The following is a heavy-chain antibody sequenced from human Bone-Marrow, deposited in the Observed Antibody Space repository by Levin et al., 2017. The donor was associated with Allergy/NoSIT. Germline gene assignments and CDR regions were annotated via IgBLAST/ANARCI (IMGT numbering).Heavy chain of an antibody. CDR1: GNSFSGYY. D-gene: IGHD2-21*02. V-gene: IGHV1-2*02. CDR2: INPNSGAT. Sequence: ASVKVSCTGSGNSFSGYYIHWVRQAPGQGPEWMAWINPNSGATHYAQKFQGRVTVTSDTSISSAYMEMKSLTSDDTAVYYCTRGLGLVVTGSVPRYFDSWGQGTLVTVSS. J-gene: IGHJ4*02. CDR3: TRGLGLVVTGSVPRYFDS.